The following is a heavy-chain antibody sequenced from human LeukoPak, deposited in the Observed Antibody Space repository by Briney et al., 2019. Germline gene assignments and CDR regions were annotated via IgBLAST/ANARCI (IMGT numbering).Heavy chain of an antibody. J-gene: IGHJ4*02. CDR1: GGTFSDYA. CDR3: ATGDYFDY. Sequence: SVKVSCKASGGTFSDYALNWVRQAPGQGLEWMGVFIPILGTANSTQKFQDRVTITADISTNTVYMELSSLRSEDTAVYYCATGDYFDYWGQGTLVTVSS. D-gene: IGHD4-17*01. CDR2: FIPILGTA. V-gene: IGHV1-69*10.